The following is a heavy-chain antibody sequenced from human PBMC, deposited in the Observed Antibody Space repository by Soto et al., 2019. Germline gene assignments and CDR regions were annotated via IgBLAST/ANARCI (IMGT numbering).Heavy chain of an antibody. D-gene: IGHD6-6*01. Sequence: PGGSLRLSCAASGFTFSGSAMHWVRQASGKGLEWVGRIRSKANSYATAYAASVKGRFTISRDDSKNTAYLQMNSLKTENTAVCYCKRGQLALYYYYGMDVWGKGTTVTVSS. CDR3: KRGQLALYYYYGMDV. J-gene: IGHJ6*04. CDR1: GFTFSGSA. V-gene: IGHV3-73*01. CDR2: IRSKANSYAT.